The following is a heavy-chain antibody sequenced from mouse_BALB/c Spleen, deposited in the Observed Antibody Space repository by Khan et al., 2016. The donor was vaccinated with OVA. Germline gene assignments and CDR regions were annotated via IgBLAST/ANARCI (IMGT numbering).Heavy chain of an antibody. Sequence: VQLKQSGHGLVKPSQSLSLTCTVTGYSITSDYACNWIRQFPGNILEWMGYITYSGSTSYNPSLKSRISITRDTSKNQSFLQLNSVTTEDTATYAGARWAYCGDWYFDVWGEGTTVTVSA. J-gene: IGHJ1*01. D-gene: IGHD1-1*02. V-gene: IGHV3-2*02. CDR3: ARWAYCGDWYFDV. CDR1: GYSITSDYA. CDR2: ITYSGST.